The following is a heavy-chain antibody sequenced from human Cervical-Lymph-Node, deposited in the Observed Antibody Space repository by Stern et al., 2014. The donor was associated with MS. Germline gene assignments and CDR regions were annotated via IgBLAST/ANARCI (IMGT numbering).Heavy chain of an antibody. CDR1: GFSLSNSGVG. J-gene: IGHJ6*02. V-gene: IGHV2-5*02. CDR2: IYWDDDE. Sequence: QITLKESGPTLVKPTQTLTLTCTFSGFSLSNSGVGVGWIRQPPGQDLEWLAVIYWDDDERDRPYLKSRLTINNDTSKNKVVLTIANMDPVDTATYYCAHTTVTFDEAYGLDVWGQGTTVTVSS. CDR3: AHTTVTFDEAYGLDV. D-gene: IGHD4-17*01.